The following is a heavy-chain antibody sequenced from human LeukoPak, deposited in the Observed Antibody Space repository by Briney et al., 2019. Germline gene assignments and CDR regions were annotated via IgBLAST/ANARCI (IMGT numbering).Heavy chain of an antibody. D-gene: IGHD3-22*01. J-gene: IGHJ4*02. Sequence: SVKVSCKASGGTFSSYAISWVRQAPGQGLEWMGGIIPIFGTTNYAQKFQGRVTITADESTSTAYMELSSLRSEDTAVYYCARDHSSGYLGYYFDYWGQGTLVTVSS. CDR3: ARDHSSGYLGYYFDY. CDR2: IIPIFGTT. CDR1: GGTFSSYA. V-gene: IGHV1-69*13.